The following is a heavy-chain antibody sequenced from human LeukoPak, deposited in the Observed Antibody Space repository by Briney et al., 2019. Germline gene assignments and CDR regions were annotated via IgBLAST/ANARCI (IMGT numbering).Heavy chain of an antibody. D-gene: IGHD6-19*01. CDR3: ARSSGWYTWFDP. CDR2: ISSSSTI. CDR1: GFTFSSYS. J-gene: IGHJ5*02. V-gene: IGHV3-48*02. Sequence: GGSLRLSCAASGFTFSSYSMNWVRQAPGKGLEWVSYISSSSTIYYADSVKGRFTISRDNAKNSLYLQMNSLRDEDTAVYYCARSSGWYTWFDPWGQGTLVTVSS.